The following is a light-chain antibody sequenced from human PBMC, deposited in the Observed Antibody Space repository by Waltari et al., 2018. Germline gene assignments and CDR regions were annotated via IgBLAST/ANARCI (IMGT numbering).Light chain of an antibody. CDR2: DAS. Sequence: DIQMTQSPSSLSASVGDRVTITCQASQDISNYLNWYQQKPGKAPKFLIYDASNLETGVPSRFSGSGSATDFTFTISSLQPEDIATYYCQQYDNLPATFGGGTKVEIK. J-gene: IGKJ4*01. CDR3: QQYDNLPAT. V-gene: IGKV1-33*01. CDR1: QDISNY.